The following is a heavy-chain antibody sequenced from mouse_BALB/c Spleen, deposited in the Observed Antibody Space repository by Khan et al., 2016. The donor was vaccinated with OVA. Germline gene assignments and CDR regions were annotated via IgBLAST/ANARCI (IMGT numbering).Heavy chain of an antibody. CDR1: VYTFTDFL. D-gene: IGHD2-2*01. Sequence: VQLQQSGPELVKPGASVKIPCKASVYTFTDFLIDWVKQSFGERLEWLGDINPNNGGTIYNQQFKCTATLTVDKSSSSAYREARSLRSEDSGVYECGRHGYGGGTYWGQGTLGTVS. CDR3: GRHGYGGGTY. J-gene: IGHJ3*01. CDR2: INPNNGGT. V-gene: IGHV1-18*01.